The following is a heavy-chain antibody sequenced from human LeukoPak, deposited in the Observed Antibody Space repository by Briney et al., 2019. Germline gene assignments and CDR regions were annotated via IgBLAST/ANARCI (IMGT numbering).Heavy chain of an antibody. CDR2: IYNSGNT. CDR1: GGSTNNYY. Sequence: SETLSLTCTVSGGSTNNYYWTWIRQPPGKGLEWIGNIYNSGNTNYNPSLKSRVTISIDTSKNQFSLKVISVTAADTAIYYCARESGSYLWRSWLNPWGHGTLVTVSS. J-gene: IGHJ5*02. D-gene: IGHD3-16*01. V-gene: IGHV4-59*01. CDR3: ARESGSYLWRSWLNP.